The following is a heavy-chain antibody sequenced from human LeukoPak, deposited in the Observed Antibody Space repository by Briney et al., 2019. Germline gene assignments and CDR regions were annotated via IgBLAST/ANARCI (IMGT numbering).Heavy chain of an antibody. J-gene: IGHJ5*02. CDR2: TYYSGST. Sequence: SETLSLTCTVSGGSISSSSYYWGWIRQPPGKGLEWLGSTYYSGSTYYNPSLKSRVTISVDTSKNQFSLKLSSVTAADTAVYYCARLKRVMITFFPTPRDNWFDPWGQGTLVTVSS. V-gene: IGHV4-39*01. CDR1: GGSISSSSYY. D-gene: IGHD3-16*01. CDR3: ARLKRVMITFFPTPRDNWFDP.